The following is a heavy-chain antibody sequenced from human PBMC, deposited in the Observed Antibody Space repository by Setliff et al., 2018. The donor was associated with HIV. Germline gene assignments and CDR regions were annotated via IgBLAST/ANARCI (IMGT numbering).Heavy chain of an antibody. Sequence: SETLSLTCAASGYSINSGFSRAWIRPPPGQGPQWIGSIYQSGSIYYNPSLQSRVTISVDSSKNQFSLNLFSVTAADTAVYYCARPRRVRSRAWYWFDIWGQGTLVTGSS. CDR2: IYQSGSI. V-gene: IGHV4-38-2*01. CDR1: GYSINSGFS. D-gene: IGHD6-19*01. CDR3: ARPRRVRSRAWYWFDI. J-gene: IGHJ5*02.